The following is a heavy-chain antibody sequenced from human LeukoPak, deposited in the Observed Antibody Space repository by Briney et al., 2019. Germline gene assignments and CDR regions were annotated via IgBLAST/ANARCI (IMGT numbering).Heavy chain of an antibody. D-gene: IGHD3-3*01. CDR1: GYIFTSYY. CDR2: INAGNGNT. J-gene: IGHJ5*02. CDR3: ARAYERVWGSFDP. V-gene: IGHV1-3*03. Sequence: ASVKVSCKASGYIFTSYYMHWVRQAPGQRLEWMGWINAGNGNTKYSQEFQGRVTITRDTSASTAYMELSSLRSEDMAVYYCARAYERVWGSFDPWGQGTLVTVSS.